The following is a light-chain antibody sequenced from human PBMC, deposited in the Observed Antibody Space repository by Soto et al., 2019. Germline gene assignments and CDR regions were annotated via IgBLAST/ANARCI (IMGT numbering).Light chain of an antibody. CDR2: TAS. V-gene: IGKV1-16*01. CDR1: QGITNS. CDR3: QQFQSYPVT. Sequence: DIQMTQSPSSLSASVGDRVTITCRASQGITNSLAWYQQKPGKAPKSLIYTASNLESGVPSRCSCSGSGPEFTLTISSLPPEDFATYYFQQFQSYPVTLGGGTKVEV. J-gene: IGKJ4*01.